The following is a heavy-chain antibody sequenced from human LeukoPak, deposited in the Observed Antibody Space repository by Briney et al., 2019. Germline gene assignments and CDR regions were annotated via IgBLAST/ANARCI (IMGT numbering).Heavy chain of an antibody. CDR2: ISYDGSNK. J-gene: IGHJ4*02. D-gene: IGHD5-18*01. Sequence: GGSLRLSCATSGFTLSLTWMHWVRQAPGEGLEWVAVISYDGSNKYYADSVKGRFTISRDNSKNTLYLQMNSLRAEDTAVYYCARGGLLLSIDYWGQGTLVTVSS. V-gene: IGHV3-30*03. CDR3: ARGGLLLSIDY. CDR1: GFTLSLTW.